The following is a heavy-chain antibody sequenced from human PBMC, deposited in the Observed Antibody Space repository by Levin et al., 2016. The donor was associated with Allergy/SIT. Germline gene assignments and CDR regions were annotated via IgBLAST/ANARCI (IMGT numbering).Heavy chain of an antibody. CDR3: AGTTTVSFGTSDYFGAMDV. CDR1: GFTFTTSA. Sequence: SVKVSCKASGFTFTTSAVQWVRQARGQRLEWIGWIVVGNSNTNYAQKFQERVTITRDMSTSTVYMELSSLRPEDTAVYYCAGTTTVSFGTSDYFGAMDVWGQGTTVTVSS. V-gene: IGHV1-58*01. J-gene: IGHJ6*02. D-gene: IGHD3-22*01. CDR2: IVVGNSNT.